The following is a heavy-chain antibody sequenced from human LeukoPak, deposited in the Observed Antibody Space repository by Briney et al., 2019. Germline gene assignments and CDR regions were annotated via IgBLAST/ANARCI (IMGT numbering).Heavy chain of an antibody. CDR3: VRDRAYSTSRGWLDP. J-gene: IGHJ5*02. D-gene: IGHD6-13*01. CDR1: GFTFVSYD. V-gene: IGHV3-30-3*01. CDR2: ISYDGSNK. Sequence: GGSLRLSCAATGFTFVSYDMHWVRQAPGKGLERVAVISYDGSNKDYADSVKGRFTISRDNSKNTLYLQMNSLRAEDTAVYYCVRDRAYSTSRGWLDPWGQGTLVTVSS.